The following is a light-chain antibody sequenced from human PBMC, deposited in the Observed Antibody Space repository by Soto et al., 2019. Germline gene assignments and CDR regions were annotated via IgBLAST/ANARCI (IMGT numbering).Light chain of an antibody. V-gene: IGLV2-23*01. CDR1: SSGVESYNL. CDR2: EGS. J-gene: IGLJ2*01. Sequence: QSVLTQPASVSGSPGQSITLFCTRTSSGVESYNLVSWYQHHPGKAPKLMIYEGSQRPSGVSDRFSGSKSGNTASLTISGLQAEDEADYYCSSYAGAVVFGGGTKLTVL. CDR3: SSYAGAVV.